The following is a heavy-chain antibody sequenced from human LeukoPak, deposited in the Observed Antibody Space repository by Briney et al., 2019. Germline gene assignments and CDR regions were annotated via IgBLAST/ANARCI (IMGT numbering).Heavy chain of an antibody. CDR2: ISAYNGNT. Sequence: ASVKVSCKASGHTFTNYGITWVRQAPGQELEWMGWISAYNGNTNYAQKFQGRVTMTTDTSTNTVYMELRGLRSDDTAVYYCARDGPYSSSLKNEWGQGTLVTVSS. D-gene: IGHD6-13*01. CDR1: GHTFTNYG. V-gene: IGHV1-18*01. CDR3: ARDGPYSSSLKNE. J-gene: IGHJ4*02.